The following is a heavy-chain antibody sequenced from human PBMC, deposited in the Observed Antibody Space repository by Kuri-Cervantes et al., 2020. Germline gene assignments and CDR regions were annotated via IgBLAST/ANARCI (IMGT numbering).Heavy chain of an antibody. CDR1: GYTFTSYD. D-gene: IGHD3-16*02. CDR3: ASLSFQAFDI. V-gene: IGHV1-69*05. CDR2: IIPIFGTA. Sequence: SVKVSCKASGYTFTSYDINWVRQATGQGLEWMGGIIPIFGTANYAQKFQGRVTITTDESTSTAYMELSSLRSEDTAVYYCASLSFQAFDIWGQGTMVTVSS. J-gene: IGHJ3*02.